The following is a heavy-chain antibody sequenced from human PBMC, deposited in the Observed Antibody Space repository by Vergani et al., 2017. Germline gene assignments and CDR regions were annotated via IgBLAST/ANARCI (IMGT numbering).Heavy chain of an antibody. CDR1: GFTFSDYY. D-gene: IGHD6-13*01. CDR3: ARDVMEQQLMIYYYYMDV. Sequence: QVQLVESGGGLVKPGGSLSLSCAASGFTFSDYYMSWIRQAPGKGREWVSYISSSGSTIYYADSVKGRFTISRDNAKNSLYLQMNSLRAEDTAVYYCARDVMEQQLMIYYYYMDVWGKGTTVTVSS. V-gene: IGHV3-11*01. J-gene: IGHJ6*03. CDR2: ISSSGSTI.